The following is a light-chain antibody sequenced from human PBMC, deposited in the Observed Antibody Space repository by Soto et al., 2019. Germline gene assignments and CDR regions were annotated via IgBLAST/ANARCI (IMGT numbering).Light chain of an antibody. V-gene: IGLV4-69*01. Sequence: QSVLTQSPSASASLGVSVKLTCTLSSGHSSNAIAWHQQQPEKGPRYLMKVNSDGSHSKGGGIPDRFSGSSSGAERYLTISSRQSEDEADYYCQTCGAGIRVFGGGTNVTVL. CDR1: SGHSSNA. J-gene: IGLJ3*02. CDR2: VNSDGSH. CDR3: QTCGAGIRV.